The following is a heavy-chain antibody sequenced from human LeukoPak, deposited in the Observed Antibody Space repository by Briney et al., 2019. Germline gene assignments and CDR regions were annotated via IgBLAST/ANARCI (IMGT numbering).Heavy chain of an antibody. CDR3: ARGGVPSFDY. CDR2: IYNSGTT. V-gene: IGHV4-59*01. D-gene: IGHD3-10*01. Sequence: SGTLSLTCTVSGGSISSYYWSWIRQPPGKGLEWIGYIYNSGTTNHNPSLKSRVTISVDTSKSQFSLKLSSVTAADTALYYCARGGVPSFDYWGQGTLLTVSS. CDR1: GGSISSYY. J-gene: IGHJ4*02.